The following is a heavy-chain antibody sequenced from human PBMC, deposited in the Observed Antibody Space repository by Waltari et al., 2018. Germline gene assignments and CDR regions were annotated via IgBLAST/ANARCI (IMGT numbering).Heavy chain of an antibody. CDR2: ISPILGIA. V-gene: IGHV1-69*02. CDR3: ARGTYGRLYGMDV. Sequence: VQLVQSGAEVKKPGSSVTVSCKASGGTFSSYTISWVRQAPGQGLEWMGRISPILGIANYAQKCKGRVTITADKSTSTAYMELSSLRSEDTAVYYCARGTYGRLYGMDVWGQGTTVTVSS. D-gene: IGHD1-1*01. CDR1: GGTFSSYT. J-gene: IGHJ6*02.